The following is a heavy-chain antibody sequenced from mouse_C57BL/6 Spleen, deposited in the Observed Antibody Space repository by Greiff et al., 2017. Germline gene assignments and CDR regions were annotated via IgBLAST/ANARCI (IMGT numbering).Heavy chain of an antibody. CDR1: GYTFTSYW. Sequence: QVQLQQSGAELVKPGASVKLSCKASGYTFTSYWMHWVKQRPGQGLEWIGMIHPNSGSTNYNEKFKSKATLTVDKSSSTAYMQLSSLTSEDSAVYYCARSGYSNYFDYSGQGTTLTVSS. J-gene: IGHJ2*01. CDR2: IHPNSGST. CDR3: ARSGYSNYFDY. D-gene: IGHD2-5*01. V-gene: IGHV1-64*01.